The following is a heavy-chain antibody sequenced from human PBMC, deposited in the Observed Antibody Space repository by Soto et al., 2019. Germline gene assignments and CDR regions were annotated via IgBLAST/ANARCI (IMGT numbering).Heavy chain of an antibody. CDR2: TYYRSKWYN. D-gene: IGHD3-10*01. J-gene: IGHJ5*02. V-gene: IGHV6-1*01. Sequence: SQTRSLTFAISGDSVSSNSSAWNWIRQSPSRGLEWLGRTYYRSKWYNDYAVSVKSRITINPDTSKNQFSMQLNSVTPEDTAVYYCARARTMVRGNWFDPWGPGTMVTV. CDR1: GDSVSSNSSA. CDR3: ARARTMVRGNWFDP.